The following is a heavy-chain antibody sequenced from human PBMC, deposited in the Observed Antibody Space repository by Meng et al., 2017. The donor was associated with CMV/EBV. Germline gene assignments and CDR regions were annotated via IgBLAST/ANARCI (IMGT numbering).Heavy chain of an antibody. J-gene: IGHJ5*02. CDR2: INPNSGGT. D-gene: IGHD2-2*02. CDR3: AREVGELYQLLYGYNWFDP. Sequence: ASVKVSCKASGYTFTGYYMHWVRQAPGQGLEWMGWINPNSGGTNYAQKFQGRVTMTRDTSISTACMELSRLRSDDTAVYYCAREVGELYQLLYGYNWFDPWGQGTLVTVSS. V-gene: IGHV1-2*02. CDR1: GYTFTGYY.